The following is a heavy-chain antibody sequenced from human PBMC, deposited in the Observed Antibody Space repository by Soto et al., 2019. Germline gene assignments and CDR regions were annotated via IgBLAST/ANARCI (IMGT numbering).Heavy chain of an antibody. J-gene: IGHJ6*02. CDR3: ARECSGGSCYYKYYYGMDV. V-gene: IGHV4-34*01. Sequence: PSETLSLTCAVYGGSFSGYYWSWIRQPPGKGLEWIGEINHSGSTNYNPSLKSRVTISVDTSKNQFSLKLSSVTAADTAVYYCARECSGGSCYYKYYYGMDVWGQGTTVTVSS. CDR1: GGSFSGYY. CDR2: INHSGST. D-gene: IGHD2-15*01.